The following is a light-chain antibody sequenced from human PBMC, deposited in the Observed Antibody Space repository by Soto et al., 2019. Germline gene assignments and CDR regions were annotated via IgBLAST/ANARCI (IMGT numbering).Light chain of an antibody. CDR2: GAS. V-gene: IGKV3-20*01. Sequence: EIVLTQSPGTLSLSPGERATLSCTASQSVSSSYLAWYQQKPGQAPRLLIYGASTRATGIPDRFSGSGSGTDFTLTISRLEPEDFAVYYCQQYSTSPPGFTFGPGTKVDVK. CDR3: QQYSTSPPGFT. CDR1: QSVSSSY. J-gene: IGKJ3*01.